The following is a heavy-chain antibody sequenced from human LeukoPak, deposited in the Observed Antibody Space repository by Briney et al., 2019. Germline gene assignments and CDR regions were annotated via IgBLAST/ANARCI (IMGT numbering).Heavy chain of an antibody. CDR3: ARERYDFWSGYTVDY. D-gene: IGHD3-3*01. CDR2: INHSGST. CDR1: GGSISSYY. Sequence: PSETLSLTCTVSGGSISSYYWSWIRQPPGKGLEWIGEINHSGSTNYNPSLKSRVTISVDTSKNQFSLKLSSVTAADTAVYYCARERYDFWSGYTVDYWGQGTLVTVSS. J-gene: IGHJ4*02. V-gene: IGHV4-34*01.